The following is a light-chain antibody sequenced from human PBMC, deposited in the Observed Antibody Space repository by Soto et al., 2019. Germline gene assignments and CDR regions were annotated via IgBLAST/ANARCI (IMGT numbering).Light chain of an antibody. CDR2: EVN. J-gene: IGLJ1*01. CDR1: SSDVGGYNY. V-gene: IGLV2-14*01. CDR3: PSYRSSSTLEV. Sequence: QSALTQPASVSGSPGQSITISCTGTSSDVGGYNYVSWYQQHPGKAPKVMIYEVNNRPSGVSNRFSGSKSGNTASLTISGLQAEDEADYYCPSYRSSSTLEVFGTGTKVTVL.